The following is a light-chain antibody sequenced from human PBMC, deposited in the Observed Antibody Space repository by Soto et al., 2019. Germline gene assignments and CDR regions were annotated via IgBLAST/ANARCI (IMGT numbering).Light chain of an antibody. V-gene: IGLV2-14*01. CDR1: SSDVGGYNY. CDR3: LSYTSISTWV. J-gene: IGLJ3*02. CDR2: EVT. Sequence: QSALTQPASVSGSLGQSITISCTGTSSDVGGYNYVSWYQHHPGKVPKLMIYEVTNRPSGVSNRFSGSKSGNTASLTISGLQADDEADYFCLSYTSISTWVFGGGTQLTVL.